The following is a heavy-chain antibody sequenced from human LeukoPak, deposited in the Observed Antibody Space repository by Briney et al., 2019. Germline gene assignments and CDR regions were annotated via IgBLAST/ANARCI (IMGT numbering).Heavy chain of an antibody. Sequence: PGGSLRLSCAASGFTFSSYWMHWVRQAPGKGLVWVSRINSDGSSTSYADSVKGRFTISRDNAKNTLYLQMNSLRAEDTAAYYCASDVAVADPYYFDYWGQGTLVIVSS. J-gene: IGHJ4*02. CDR3: ASDVAVADPYYFDY. D-gene: IGHD6-19*01. CDR1: GFTFSSYW. V-gene: IGHV3-74*01. CDR2: INSDGSST.